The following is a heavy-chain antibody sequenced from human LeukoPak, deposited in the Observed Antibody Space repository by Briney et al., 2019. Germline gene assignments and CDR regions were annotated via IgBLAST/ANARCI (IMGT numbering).Heavy chain of an antibody. CDR1: GFTFSSYG. CDR3: ARDLYSMGYGMDV. CDR2: IWYDGSNK. D-gene: IGHD4-11*01. J-gene: IGHJ6*02. Sequence: GRSLRLSCAASGFTFSSYGMHWVRQAPGKGLEWVAVIWYDGSNKYYADSVKGRFTISRDNSKNTLYLQMNSLRAEDTAVYYCARDLYSMGYGMDVWGQGTTVTV. V-gene: IGHV3-33*01.